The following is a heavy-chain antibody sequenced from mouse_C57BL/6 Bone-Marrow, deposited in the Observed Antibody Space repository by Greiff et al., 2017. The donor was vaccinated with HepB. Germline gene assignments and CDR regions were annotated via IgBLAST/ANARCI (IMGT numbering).Heavy chain of an antibody. J-gene: IGHJ3*01. CDR3: ARDSLLGFAY. D-gene: IGHD2-10*01. CDR2: IYPGSGNT. Sequence: QVQLQQSGAELVRPGASVKLSCKASGYTFTDYYINWVKQRPGQGLEWIARIYPGSGNTYYNEKFKGKATLTAEKSSSTAYMQLSSLTSEDSAVYFCARDSLLGFAYWGQGTLVTVSA. CDR1: GYTFTDYY. V-gene: IGHV1-76*01.